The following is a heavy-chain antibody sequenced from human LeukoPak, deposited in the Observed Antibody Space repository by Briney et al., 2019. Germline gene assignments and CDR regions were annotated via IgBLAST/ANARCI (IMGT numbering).Heavy chain of an antibody. D-gene: IGHD2-21*01. CDR1: GFTFSSYA. CDR3: AKAPVTTCSGAYCYPFDY. V-gene: IGHV3-23*01. J-gene: IGHJ4*02. CDR2: ISVSGNT. Sequence: LTGGSLRLSCAASGFTFSSYAMSWVRQAPGKGLEWVSAISVSGNTYHADSVKGRFTISRDSSKNTLYLQMNRLRAEDAAVYYCAKAPVTTCSGAYCYPFDYWGQGTLVTVSS.